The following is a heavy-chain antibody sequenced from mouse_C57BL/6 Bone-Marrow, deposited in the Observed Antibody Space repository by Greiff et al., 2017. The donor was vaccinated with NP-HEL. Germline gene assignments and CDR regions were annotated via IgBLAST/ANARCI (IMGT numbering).Heavy chain of an antibody. CDR3: ASRDYGRYYAMDY. Sequence: EVQLQQSGPELVKPGASVKMSCKASGYTFTDYNMHWVKQSHGKSLEWIGYINPNNGGTSYNQKFKGKATLTVNKSSSTAYMELRSLTSEDSAVYYCASRDYGRYYAMDYWGQGTSVTVSS. CDR1: GYTFTDYN. CDR2: INPNNGGT. D-gene: IGHD2-4*01. J-gene: IGHJ4*01. V-gene: IGHV1-22*01.